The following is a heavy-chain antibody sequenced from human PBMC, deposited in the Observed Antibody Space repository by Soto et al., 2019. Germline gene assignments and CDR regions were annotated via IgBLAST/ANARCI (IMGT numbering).Heavy chain of an antibody. J-gene: IGHJ6*02. Sequence: QVQLQESGPGLVKPSGTLSLTCAVSGGSISSSNWWSWVRQPPGKGLEWIGEIYHSGSTNYNPSLKSRITNSVDQAKNQLSRKLSSVTAADTVVYYCTSVSVGYYYGMDVWGQGTTVTVSS. D-gene: IGHD3-3*01. CDR2: IYHSGST. V-gene: IGHV4-4*02. CDR3: TSVSVGYYYGMDV. CDR1: GGSISSSNW.